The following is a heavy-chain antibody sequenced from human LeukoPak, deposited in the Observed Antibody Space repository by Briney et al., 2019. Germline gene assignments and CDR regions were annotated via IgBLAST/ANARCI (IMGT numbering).Heavy chain of an antibody. J-gene: IGHJ5*02. D-gene: IGHD3-10*01. CDR2: IYYSGST. Sequence: PSETLSLTCAVSGGSISSSSYYWGWIRQPPGKGLEWIGSIYYSGSTYYNPSLKSRVTISVDTSKNQFSLKLSSVTAADTAVYYCARGGYYGSGNDFRFDPWGQGTLVTVSS. V-gene: IGHV4-39*07. CDR3: ARGGYYGSGNDFRFDP. CDR1: GGSISSSSYY.